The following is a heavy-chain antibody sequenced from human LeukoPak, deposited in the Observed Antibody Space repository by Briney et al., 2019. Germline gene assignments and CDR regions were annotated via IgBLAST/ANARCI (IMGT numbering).Heavy chain of an antibody. CDR1: GFTVSSYA. V-gene: IGHV3-30*01. Sequence: GGSLRLSCAASGFTVSSYAMHWVRQAPGKGLEWVAVISYDGSNKYYADSVKGRFTISRDNSKNTLYLQMNSLRAEDTAVYYCARASLYYDFWSGVNWFDPWGQGNLVTVCS. CDR3: ARASLYYDFWSGVNWFDP. CDR2: ISYDGSNK. D-gene: IGHD3-3*01. J-gene: IGHJ5*02.